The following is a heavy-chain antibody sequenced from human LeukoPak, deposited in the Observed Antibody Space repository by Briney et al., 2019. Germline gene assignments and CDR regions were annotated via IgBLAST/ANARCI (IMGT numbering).Heavy chain of an antibody. CDR1: GFTFSDYY. Sequence: GGSLRLSCAASGFTFSDYYMNWIRQAPGKGLEWISYISSSGGNINYADSVQGRFTISRDNAKKSLYLQMNSLRAEDTAIYYCAKDPNGDYIGTFDMWGQGTMVTVSS. CDR3: AKDPNGDYIGTFDM. CDR2: ISSSGGNI. J-gene: IGHJ3*02. V-gene: IGHV3-11*01. D-gene: IGHD4-17*01.